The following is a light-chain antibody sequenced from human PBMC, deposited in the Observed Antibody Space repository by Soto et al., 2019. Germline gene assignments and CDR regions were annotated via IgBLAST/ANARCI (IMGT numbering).Light chain of an antibody. CDR1: QMISTY. CDR2: TAS. V-gene: IGKV1-39*01. Sequence: DIQLTQSPSSPSASVGDRITITSRTRQMISTYLNRYQQKAGKAPQLVIYTASSLHSGVPSRFSGSGSGTDFTLTISSLQPEDFATYYCQQNYDTPWTFGQGTKVEVK. CDR3: QQNYDTPWT. J-gene: IGKJ1*01.